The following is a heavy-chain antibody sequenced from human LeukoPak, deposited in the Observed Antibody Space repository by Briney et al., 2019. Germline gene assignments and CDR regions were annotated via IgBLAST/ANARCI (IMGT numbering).Heavy chain of an antibody. Sequence: QTGGSLRLSCAASGFTFSSYEMNWVRQAPGKGLEWVSYITAGGSTLYYADSVKGRFTISRDNAENSLYLQMNSLRVEDTAVYYCAKSIRGAYTSHWGQGTLVTVSS. J-gene: IGHJ4*02. CDR1: GFTFSSYE. V-gene: IGHV3-48*03. CDR2: ITAGGSTL. CDR3: AKSIRGAYTSH. D-gene: IGHD3-10*01.